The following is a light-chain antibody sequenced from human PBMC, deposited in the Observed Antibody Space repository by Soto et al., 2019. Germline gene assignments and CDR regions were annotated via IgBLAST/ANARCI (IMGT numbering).Light chain of an antibody. Sequence: EIVLTQSPATLSLSPGERASLSCRATQSLSTYLAWYQQKPGQAPRLLLYDSSKRATGIPARFSGSGSGTDFTLTISSVEPEDFAEYECQQRVNRVTFGGGTKVVIK. J-gene: IGKJ4*01. CDR3: QQRVNRVT. CDR2: DSS. V-gene: IGKV3-11*01. CDR1: QSLSTY.